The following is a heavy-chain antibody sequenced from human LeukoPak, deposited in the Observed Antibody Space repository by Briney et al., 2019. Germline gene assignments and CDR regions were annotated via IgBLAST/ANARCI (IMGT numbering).Heavy chain of an antibody. V-gene: IGHV1-18*01. Sequence: ASVKVSCKASGYTFTIFGISWVRQAPGQGLEWMGWISGYNGNTNHAQRLQGRVTMTTDTSTTTAYMELRSLTSDDTAMYYCARDGAERPHYMDVWGKGTTVTVSS. D-gene: IGHD1-1*01. CDR2: ISGYNGNT. CDR1: GYTFTIFG. J-gene: IGHJ6*03. CDR3: ARDGAERPHYMDV.